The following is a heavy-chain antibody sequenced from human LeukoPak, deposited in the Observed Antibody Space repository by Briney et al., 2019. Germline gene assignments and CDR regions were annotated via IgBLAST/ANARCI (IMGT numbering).Heavy chain of an antibody. CDR2: IYYSGST. Sequence: SETLSLTCTVSGGSISSYYWSWIRQPPGKGLEWIGYIYYSGSTNYNPSLKSRVTISVDTSKNQFSPKLSSVTAADTAVYYCARHLFLPLDGMDVWGQGTTVTVSS. CDR1: GGSISSYY. CDR3: ARHLFLPLDGMDV. D-gene: IGHD2-21*01. V-gene: IGHV4-59*08. J-gene: IGHJ6*02.